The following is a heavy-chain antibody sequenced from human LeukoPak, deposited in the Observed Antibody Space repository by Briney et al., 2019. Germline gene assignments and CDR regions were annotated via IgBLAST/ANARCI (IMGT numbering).Heavy chain of an antibody. CDR3: ATGPYLGGIAAAGTWGMDV. D-gene: IGHD6-13*01. V-gene: IGHV1-24*01. J-gene: IGHJ6*02. Sequence: ASVKVSCKVSGYTLTELSMHWVRQAPGKGLEWMGGFDPEDGETIYAQKFQGRVTMTEDTSTDTAYMELSSLRSEDTAVYYCATGPYLGGIAAAGTWGMDVWGQGTTVTVSS. CDR1: GYTLTELS. CDR2: FDPEDGET.